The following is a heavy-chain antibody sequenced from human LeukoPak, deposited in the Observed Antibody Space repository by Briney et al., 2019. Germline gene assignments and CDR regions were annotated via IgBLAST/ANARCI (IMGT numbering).Heavy chain of an antibody. CDR2: INPNSGVT. V-gene: IGHV1-2*02. J-gene: IGHJ4*02. Sequence: ASVKVSRKASGYNFKGYYMNCVPQAPGQGLEGMGGINPNSGVTKYAERFQGRVTMTKETTIHTVYMEMISLGFDDTADYYCAKDGLSSIVGAYSDNWGQGTLVTVSS. D-gene: IGHD1-26*01. CDR1: GYNFKGYY. CDR3: AKDGLSSIVGAYSDN.